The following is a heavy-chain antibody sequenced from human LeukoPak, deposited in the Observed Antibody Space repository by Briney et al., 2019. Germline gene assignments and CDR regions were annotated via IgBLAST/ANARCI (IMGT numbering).Heavy chain of an antibody. Sequence: PGGSLRLSCAASGFTVRSNYISWVRQAPGKGLEWVSIIYSTGTTFYEDSVEGRFTISRDMSKNTVYLQMNSLRAEDTAVYYCAREPFSMARESTRNAFDIWGQGTMVTVSS. J-gene: IGHJ3*02. CDR1: GFTVRSNY. V-gene: IGHV3-53*01. D-gene: IGHD3-10*01. CDR2: IYSTGTT. CDR3: AREPFSMARESTRNAFDI.